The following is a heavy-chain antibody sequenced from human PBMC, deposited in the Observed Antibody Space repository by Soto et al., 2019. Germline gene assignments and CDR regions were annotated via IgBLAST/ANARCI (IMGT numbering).Heavy chain of an antibody. V-gene: IGHV3-53*01. CDR3: TSGSYPADWYFDL. CDR1: GFRVSSNY. Sequence: AGGSLRLSCAVSGFRVSSNYMNLVRPAPGKGLEWVSVVHSGGSTYYADSVKGRFTFSRDNSKNMAYLQMNSLKTEDTAVYYCTSGSYPADWYFDLWGRGILVTVSS. CDR2: VHSGGST. J-gene: IGHJ2*01. D-gene: IGHD1-26*01.